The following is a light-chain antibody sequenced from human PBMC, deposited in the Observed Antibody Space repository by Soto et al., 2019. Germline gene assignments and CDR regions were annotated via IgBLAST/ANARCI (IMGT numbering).Light chain of an antibody. CDR1: QSVSSSY. Sequence: PGERVTLSCRASQSVSSSYLTWYQQKPGQAPRLLIYGASTRATSIPARFSGSGSGTDFTLTISSLQPEDFAFYYCQQDYNLLTFGGGTKVEIK. CDR2: GAS. J-gene: IGKJ4*01. V-gene: IGKV3D-7*01. CDR3: QQDYNLLT.